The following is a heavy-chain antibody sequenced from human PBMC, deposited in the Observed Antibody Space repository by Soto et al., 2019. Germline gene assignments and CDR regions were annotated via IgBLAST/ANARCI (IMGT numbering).Heavy chain of an antibody. V-gene: IGHV4-34*01. J-gene: IGHJ6*02. D-gene: IGHD3-22*01. CDR2: INHSGST. Sequence: SETLSLTCAVYGGSFIGYYWSWIRQPPGKGLEWIGEINHSGSTNYNPSLKSRVTISVDTSKNQFSLKLSSVTAADTAVYYCARGSRHYYDSSGRTYYYYYGMDVWGQGTTVTVSS. CDR1: GGSFIGYY. CDR3: ARGSRHYYDSSGRTYYYYYGMDV.